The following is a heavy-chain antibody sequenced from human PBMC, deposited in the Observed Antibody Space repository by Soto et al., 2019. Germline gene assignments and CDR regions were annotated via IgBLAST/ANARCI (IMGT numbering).Heavy chain of an antibody. CDR3: ARGVSAGVDY. Sequence: QVQLVQSGAEVREPGASVKVSCKASGYSFTSLDINWVRQTAGQGLEWMGWMEPSTGRTGYAQKFQGRVTMTRDTSINTAYMELTTLTSDDPAVYYCARGVSAGVDYWGQGTLVTVSS. CDR1: GYSFTSLD. V-gene: IGHV1-8*01. D-gene: IGHD1-26*01. CDR2: MEPSTGRT. J-gene: IGHJ4*02.